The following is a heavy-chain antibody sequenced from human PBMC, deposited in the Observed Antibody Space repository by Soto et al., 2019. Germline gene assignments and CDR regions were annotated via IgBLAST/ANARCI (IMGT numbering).Heavy chain of an antibody. CDR2: VIPIFGTA. V-gene: IGHV1-69*06. D-gene: IGHD3-10*01. J-gene: IGHJ6*02. Sequence: ASVKVSCKASGGTFSSYAISWVRQAPGQGLEWMGGVIPIFGTANYAQKFQGRVTITADKSTSTAYMELSSLRSEDTAVYYCARAPLLLWFGELQEPNYYYYYGMDVWGQGTTVTVSS. CDR1: GGTFSSYA. CDR3: ARAPLLLWFGELQEPNYYYYYGMDV.